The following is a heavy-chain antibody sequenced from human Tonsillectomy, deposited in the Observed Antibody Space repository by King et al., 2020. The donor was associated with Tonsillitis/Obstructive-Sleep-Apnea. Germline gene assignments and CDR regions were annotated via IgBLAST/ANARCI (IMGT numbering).Heavy chain of an antibody. D-gene: IGHD6-6*01. CDR3: ARSYLSSPLYNWFDP. Sequence: VQLQQWDAGLLKPSETLSLTCAVYGGSFSGYYWSWIRQPPGKGLEWIGEINHSGSTNYNPSLKSRVTISVDTSKNQFSLKLSSVTAADTAVYYCARSYLSSPLYNWFDPWGQGTLVTVSS. CDR1: GGSFSGYY. CDR2: INHSGST. V-gene: IGHV4-34*01. J-gene: IGHJ5*02.